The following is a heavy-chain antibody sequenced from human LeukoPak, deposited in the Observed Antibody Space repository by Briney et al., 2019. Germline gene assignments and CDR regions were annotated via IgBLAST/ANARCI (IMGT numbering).Heavy chain of an antibody. CDR1: GFTFSSYG. CDR3: AKDQRSEHFDY. V-gene: IGHV3-30*18. D-gene: IGHD1-26*01. Sequence: TGGSLRLSCAASGFTFSSYGMHWVRQAPGKGLEWVAVISYDGSNKYYADSVKGRFTISRDNSKNTLYLQMNSLRAEDTAVYYCAKDQRSEHFDYWGQGTLVTVSS. CDR2: ISYDGSNK. J-gene: IGHJ4*02.